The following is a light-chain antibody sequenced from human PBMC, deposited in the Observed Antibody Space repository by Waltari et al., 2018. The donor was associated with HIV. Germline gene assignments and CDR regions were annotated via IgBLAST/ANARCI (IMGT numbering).Light chain of an antibody. CDR2: EVN. V-gene: IGLV2-23*02. J-gene: IGLJ1*01. Sequence: GQSITISCTGTSSDVGSYNLVSWYQKHPGKAPKLMIYEVNKRPSGVSNRFSGSKSGNTASLTISGLQAEDEADYYCCSYAGSSSYVFGSGTKVTVL. CDR3: CSYAGSSSYV. CDR1: SSDVGSYNL.